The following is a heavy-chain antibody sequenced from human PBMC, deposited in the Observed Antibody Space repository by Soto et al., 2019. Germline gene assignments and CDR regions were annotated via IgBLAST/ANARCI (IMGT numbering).Heavy chain of an antibody. J-gene: IGHJ4*01. CDR3: ARDPYCGGDCYYFDF. Sequence: SATGSCENSGGTNSTIAICGVRPAPEQGLEWMGGIIPFFGTAEYSQKFEDRITITADESTNAVYMDLRSLTSEDPAIYYCARDPYCGGDCYYFDFWGQGTLVTVSS. CDR1: GGTNSTIA. CDR2: IIPFFGTA. D-gene: IGHD2-21*02. V-gene: IGHV1-69*01.